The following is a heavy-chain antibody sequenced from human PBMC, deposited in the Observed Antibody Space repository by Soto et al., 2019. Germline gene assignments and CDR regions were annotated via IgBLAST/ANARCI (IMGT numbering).Heavy chain of an antibody. CDR3: TRAVLFSSGWSDY. D-gene: IGHD6-19*01. J-gene: IGHJ4*02. V-gene: IGHV3-49*04. Sequence: QPGGSLRLSCTASGFTFGDYAMSWVRQAPGKGLEWVGFIRSKAYGGTTEYAASVKGRFTISRDDSKSIAYLQMNSLKTEDTAVYYCTRAVLFSSGWSDYWGQGTLVTVSS. CDR1: GFTFGDYA. CDR2: IRSKAYGGTT.